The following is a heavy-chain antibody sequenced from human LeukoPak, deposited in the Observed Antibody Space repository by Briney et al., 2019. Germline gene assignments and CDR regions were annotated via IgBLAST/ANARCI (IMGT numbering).Heavy chain of an antibody. CDR1: GGTFSSYA. D-gene: IGHD5-12*01. Sequence: SVKVSCKASGGTFSSYAISWVRQAPGQGLEWMGGIIPIFGTANYAQKFQGRVTITADKSTSTAYMELSSLRSEDMAVYYCARLTISGYDTNYYYYYMDVWGKGTTVTVSS. J-gene: IGHJ6*03. CDR2: IIPIFGTA. CDR3: ARLTISGYDTNYYYYYMDV. V-gene: IGHV1-69*06.